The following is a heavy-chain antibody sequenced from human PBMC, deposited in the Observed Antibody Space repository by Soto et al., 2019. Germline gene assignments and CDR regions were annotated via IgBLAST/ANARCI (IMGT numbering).Heavy chain of an antibody. CDR1: GFTFSNYA. V-gene: IGHV3-23*01. Sequence: EVQLLESGGGLVQPGGSLRLSCAASGFTFSNYAMSWVRQAPGKGLEWVSAVTAGGGTTYSADSVKGRFTISRDNSKNPLSLQMNSLRAEDTAVYYCAKAGASRSSSGGNFDYWGHGTLVTVSS. D-gene: IGHD6-6*01. CDR2: VTAGGGTT. CDR3: AKAGASRSSSGGNFDY. J-gene: IGHJ4*01.